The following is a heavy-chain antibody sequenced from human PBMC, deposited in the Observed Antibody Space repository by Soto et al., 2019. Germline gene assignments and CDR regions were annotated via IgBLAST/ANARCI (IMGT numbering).Heavy chain of an antibody. J-gene: IGHJ3*02. CDR3: AKSRPYYYDSSGYSPEAFDI. CDR2: ISWNSGSI. CDR1: GFTFDDYA. V-gene: IGHV3-9*01. Sequence: EVQLVESGGGLVQPGRSLRLSCAASGFTFDDYAMHWVRQAPGKGLEWVSGISWNSGSIGYADSVKGRFTISRDNAKNSLYLQMNSLRAEDTALYYCAKSRPYYYDSSGYSPEAFDIWGQGTMVTVSS. D-gene: IGHD3-22*01.